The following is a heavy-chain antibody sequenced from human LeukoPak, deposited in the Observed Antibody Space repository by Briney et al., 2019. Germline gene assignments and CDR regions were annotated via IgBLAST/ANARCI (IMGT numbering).Heavy chain of an antibody. D-gene: IGHD3-22*01. CDR1: GYTFTSYY. J-gene: IGHJ4*02. CDR2: INPNSGGT. CDR3: ARDRGMNYYDSSGYPKYYFDY. V-gene: IGHV1-2*02. Sequence: ASVKVSCKASGYTFTSYYMHWVRQAPGQGLEWMGWINPNSGGTNYAQKFQGRVTMTRDTSISTAYMELSRLRSDDTAVFYCARDRGMNYYDSSGYPKYYFDYWGQGTLVTVSS.